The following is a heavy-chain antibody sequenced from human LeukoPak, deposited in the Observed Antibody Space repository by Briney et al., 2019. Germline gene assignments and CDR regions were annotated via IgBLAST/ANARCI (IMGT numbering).Heavy chain of an antibody. CDR3: ARDCGGGSCYGPYDAFDI. CDR1: GFTFGTYS. D-gene: IGHD2-15*01. J-gene: IGHJ3*02. V-gene: IGHV3-48*04. Sequence: GGSLRLSCAASGFTFGTYSMNWVRQAPGKGLEWVSYISSSGSTIYYADSVKGRFTISRDNAKNSLYLQMNSLRAEDTAVYYCARDCGGGSCYGPYDAFDIWGQGTMVTVSS. CDR2: ISSSGSTI.